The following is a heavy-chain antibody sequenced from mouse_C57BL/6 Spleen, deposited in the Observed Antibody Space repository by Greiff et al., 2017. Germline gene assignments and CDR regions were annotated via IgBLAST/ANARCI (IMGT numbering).Heavy chain of an antibody. CDR2: INPSTGGT. J-gene: IGHJ4*01. D-gene: IGHD1-1*01. CDR3: ARYATVVAPYYAMDY. Sequence: VQLQQSGPELVKPGASVKISCKASGYSFTGYYMNWVKQSPEKSLEWIGEINPSTGGTTYNQKFKAKATLTVDKSSSTAYMQLKILTSEDSAVYYCARYATVVAPYYAMDYWGQGTSVTVSS. CDR1: GYSFTGYY. V-gene: IGHV1-42*01.